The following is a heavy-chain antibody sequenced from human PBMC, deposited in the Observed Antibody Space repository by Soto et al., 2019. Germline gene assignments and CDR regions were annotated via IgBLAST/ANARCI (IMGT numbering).Heavy chain of an antibody. J-gene: IGHJ4*02. D-gene: IGHD2-2*01. CDR1: GFTFSSYA. CDR2: IWSDGNHK. CDR3: ATRVSGLIVVEPAAMPFVY. V-gene: IGHV3-33*08. Sequence: GGSLRLSCAASGFTFSSYAMSWVRQAPGKGLEWVSIIWSDGNHKFYADSVKGRFTIFRDNSKNTLYLEMDSLRAEDTAVYYCATRVSGLIVVEPAAMPFVYWGQGALVTVSS.